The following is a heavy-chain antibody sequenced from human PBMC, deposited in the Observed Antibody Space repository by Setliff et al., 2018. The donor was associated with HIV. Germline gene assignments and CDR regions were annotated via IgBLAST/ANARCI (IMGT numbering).Heavy chain of an antibody. J-gene: IGHJ4*02. CDR3: ARRYYYDSSGYYQFDY. Sequence: GGSLRLSCAASGFTFSNYAMSWVRQAPGKGLEWVSGISGSAGTTYYADSVKGRFTISRDNSKNTLYLQMNSLRAEDTAVYYCARRYYYDSSGYYQFDYWGQGTLVTVSS. CDR2: ISGSAGTT. D-gene: IGHD3-22*01. CDR1: GFTFSNYA. V-gene: IGHV3-23*01.